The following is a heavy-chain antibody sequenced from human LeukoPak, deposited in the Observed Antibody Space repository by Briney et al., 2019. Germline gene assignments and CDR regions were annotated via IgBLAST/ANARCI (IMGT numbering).Heavy chain of an antibody. J-gene: IGHJ6*02. V-gene: IGHV3-49*04. CDR1: GFIFGDHA. D-gene: IGHD5-18*01. Sequence: PGGSLRLSCTAYGFIFGDHAMSWVRQAPGKGLEWVGFIRSKAYGGITEYAASVKGRFTISRDDSKSIAYLQMNSLETEDTALYYCTRGPILLWMHNGMDVWGQGTTVTVSS. CDR2: IRSKAYGGIT. CDR3: TRGPILLWMHNGMDV.